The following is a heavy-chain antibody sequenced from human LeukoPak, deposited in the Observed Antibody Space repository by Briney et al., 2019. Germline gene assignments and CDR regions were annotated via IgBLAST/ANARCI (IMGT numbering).Heavy chain of an antibody. CDR3: ARSTPASFFDY. V-gene: IGHV4-31*03. D-gene: IGHD1-14*01. CDR1: GGSISSGGYY. J-gene: IGHJ4*02. Sequence: SQTLSLTCTVSGGSISSGGYYWSWIRQHPGKGLECIGYIYYTGTTYYNPSLKSRTTISVDTSQNQFSLNLDSVTAADTAVYYCARSTPASFFDYWGQGTLVTVSS. CDR2: IYYTGTT.